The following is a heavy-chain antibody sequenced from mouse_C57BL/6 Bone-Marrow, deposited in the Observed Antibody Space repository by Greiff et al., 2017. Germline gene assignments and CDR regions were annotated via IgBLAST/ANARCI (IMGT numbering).Heavy chain of an antibody. D-gene: IGHD2-5*01. CDR3: ARTTYRNYGPLFAY. V-gene: IGHV1-72*01. Sequence: QVQLQQPGAELVKPGASVQLSCKASGYTFTSYWMHWVKQRPGRGLEWIGRIDPNSGGTKYNEKFKSTATLTVDKPSSTAYMQLSSLTSEDSAVYYCARTTYRNYGPLFAYWGQGTLVTVSA. CDR2: IDPNSGGT. CDR1: GYTFTSYW. J-gene: IGHJ3*01.